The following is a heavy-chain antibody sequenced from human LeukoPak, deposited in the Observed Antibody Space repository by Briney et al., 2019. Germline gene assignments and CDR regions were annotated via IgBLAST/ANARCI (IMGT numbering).Heavy chain of an antibody. CDR2: IYYSGST. J-gene: IGHJ6*02. V-gene: IGHV4-59*01. CDR3: ARVTYGAEDYYYYGMDV. CDR1: GGSISSYY. Sequence: SETLSLTCTVSGGSISSYYWSWIRQPPGKGLEWIGYIYYSGSTNYNPSLKSRVTISVDTSKNQFSLKLSSVTAADTAVYYCARVTYGAEDYYYYGMDVWGQGTTVTVSS. D-gene: IGHD4-17*01.